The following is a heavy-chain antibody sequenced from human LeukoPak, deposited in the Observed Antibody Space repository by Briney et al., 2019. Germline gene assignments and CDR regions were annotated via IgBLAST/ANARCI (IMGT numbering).Heavy chain of an antibody. CDR2: IRLDGSNK. CDR1: GFTFSSYG. Sequence: GGSLRLSCAASGFTFSSYGMHWVRQAPGKGLEWVACIRLDGSNKYYADSVKGRFTISRDNSKNTLYLQMNSLRAEDTAVCYCAKDRGYSTTWNLFDYWGQGTLVTVSS. J-gene: IGHJ4*02. V-gene: IGHV3-30*02. D-gene: IGHD6-13*01. CDR3: AKDRGYSTTWNLFDY.